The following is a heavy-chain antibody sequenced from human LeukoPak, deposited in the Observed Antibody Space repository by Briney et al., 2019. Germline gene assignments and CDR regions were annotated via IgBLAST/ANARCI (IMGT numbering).Heavy chain of an antibody. CDR2: ISSSGSTI. V-gene: IGHV3-48*03. Sequence: GGSLRLSCAASGFTFTSYAMSWVRQAPGKGLEWVSAISSSGSTIYYADSVKGRFTISRDNAKNSLYLQMNSLRAEDTAVYYCARDGITFGGVRSFDYWGQGTLVTVSS. D-gene: IGHD3-16*01. CDR3: ARDGITFGGVRSFDY. CDR1: GFTFTSYA. J-gene: IGHJ4*02.